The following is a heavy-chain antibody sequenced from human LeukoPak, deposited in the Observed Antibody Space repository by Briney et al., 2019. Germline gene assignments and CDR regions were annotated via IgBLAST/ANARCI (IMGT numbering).Heavy chain of an antibody. V-gene: IGHV3-73*01. CDR1: GFTLSDSA. Sequence: GGSLRLACAASGFTLSDSAIHWVRQASGKGLEWVGLIDRPAKSYATAYGASVGGRFTISRDDSKNTAYLQMDSLKTEDTALYYCTRDRGTYNWLDPWGQGTLVTVSS. J-gene: IGHJ5*02. D-gene: IGHD1-26*01. CDR2: IDRPAKSYAT. CDR3: TRDRGTYNWLDP.